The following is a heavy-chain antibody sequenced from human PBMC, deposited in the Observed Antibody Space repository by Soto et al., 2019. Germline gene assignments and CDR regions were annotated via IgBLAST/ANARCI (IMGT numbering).Heavy chain of an antibody. CDR1: GFTFSSYS. J-gene: IGHJ4*02. CDR2: ISSSSSTI. CDR3: ARIPGEGGRLGHFDY. Sequence: GGSLRLSCAASGFTFSSYSMNWVRQAPGKGLEWVSYISSSSSTIYYADSVKGRFTISRDNAKNSLYLQMNSLRAEDTAVYYCARIPGEGGRLGHFDYWGQGTLVTVSS. V-gene: IGHV3-48*04. D-gene: IGHD3-16*01.